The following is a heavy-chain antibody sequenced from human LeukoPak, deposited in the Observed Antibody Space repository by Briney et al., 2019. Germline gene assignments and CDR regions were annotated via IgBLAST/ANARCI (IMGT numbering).Heavy chain of an antibody. J-gene: IGHJ4*02. V-gene: IGHV3-21*01. CDR3: AKDRSGYYYDSSGYWRS. Sequence: GGSLRLSCAASGFTFSSYSMNWVRQAPGKGLEWVSCISSSSSYIYYADSVEGRFTISRDNAKNSLYLQMNSLRAEDTAVYYCAKDRSGYYYDSSGYWRSWGQGTLVTVSS. D-gene: IGHD3-22*01. CDR2: ISSSSSYI. CDR1: GFTFSSYS.